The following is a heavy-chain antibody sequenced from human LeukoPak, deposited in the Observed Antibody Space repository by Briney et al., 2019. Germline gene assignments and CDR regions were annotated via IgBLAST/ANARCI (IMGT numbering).Heavy chain of an antibody. CDR3: AREYGSGSQTAENWFDP. V-gene: IGHV1-46*01. CDR1: GYTFTSYY. J-gene: IGHJ5*02. D-gene: IGHD3-10*01. Sequence: ASVKVSCKASGYTFTSYYMHWVRQAPGQGLEWMGITNPSGGSTSYAQKFQGRVTMTRDTSTSTVYMELSSLRSEDTAVYYCAREYGSGSQTAENWFDPWGQGTLVTVPS. CDR2: TNPSGGST.